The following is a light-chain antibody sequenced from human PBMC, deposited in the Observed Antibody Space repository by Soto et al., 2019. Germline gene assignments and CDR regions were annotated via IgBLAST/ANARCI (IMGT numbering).Light chain of an antibody. CDR3: QQYNNWSFT. Sequence: EIVMTQFPATLSVSPGERATLSCRASQSVSSYLAWYQQNPGQAPRLLIYGASTRATGIPARFSGSGSGTEFTLTISSLQSEDFAVDYCQQYNNWSFTFGPGTKVDIK. V-gene: IGKV3-15*01. CDR1: QSVSSY. J-gene: IGKJ3*01. CDR2: GAS.